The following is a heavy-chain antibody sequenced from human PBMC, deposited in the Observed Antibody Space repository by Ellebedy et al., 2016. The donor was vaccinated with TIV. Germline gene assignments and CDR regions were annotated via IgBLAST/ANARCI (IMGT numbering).Heavy chain of an antibody. CDR1: GGSISSNNSS. J-gene: IGHJ4*02. Sequence: MPSETLSLTCTVSGGSISSNNSSWGWIRQPPGKGLEWIGNIYYSGSTYHSPSLKSRVTISVDTSKNQFSLKLSSVTAAETAVYYCARTFSPHCSSGVCYMAYYFDYWGQGTLVTASS. CDR2: IYYSGST. CDR3: ARTFSPHCSSGVCYMAYYFDY. V-gene: IGHV4-39*01. D-gene: IGHD2-8*01.